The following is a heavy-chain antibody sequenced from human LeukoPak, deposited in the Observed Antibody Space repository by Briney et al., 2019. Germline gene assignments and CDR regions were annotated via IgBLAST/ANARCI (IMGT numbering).Heavy chain of an antibody. D-gene: IGHD3-3*01. CDR2: VSHRGST. Sequence: SETLSLTCTVSGYSISNGYYWGWIRQSPGKGLEWAGSVSHRGSTYYNPSLRSRVTISVDRSKQKFSLKLTSVTAADTAVYFCARGAEYSAIWRGYAAYSDYWGQGISVTVSS. CDR3: ARGAEYSAIWRGYAAYSDY. J-gene: IGHJ4*02. V-gene: IGHV4-38-2*02. CDR1: GYSISNGYY.